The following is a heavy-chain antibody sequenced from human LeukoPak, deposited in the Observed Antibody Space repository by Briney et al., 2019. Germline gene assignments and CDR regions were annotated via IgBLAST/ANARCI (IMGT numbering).Heavy chain of an antibody. Sequence: ASVKVSCKASGYTFINYDINWVRQASGQGLEWMGWINPNSGHTGYAQKFQGRVTMTRDTSIGTAYMELSSLRSEDTAVYYCARDYFDNSNSIYSFYGLDVWGLGTTVTVSS. V-gene: IGHV1-8*01. CDR3: ARDYFDNSNSIYSFYGLDV. D-gene: IGHD3-22*01. CDR1: GYTFINYD. J-gene: IGHJ6*02. CDR2: INPNSGHT.